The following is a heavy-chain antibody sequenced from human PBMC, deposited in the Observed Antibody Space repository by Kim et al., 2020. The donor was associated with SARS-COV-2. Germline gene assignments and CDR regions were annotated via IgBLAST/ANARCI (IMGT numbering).Heavy chain of an antibody. V-gene: IGHV3-13*01. CDR2: INNAGDT. CDR3: ARGRGANYWIFNL. Sequence: GGSLRLSCAASGFTFSDYDMHWVRQATGEGLEWVSGINNAGDTVYQNSVKGRFTISRENAKNSLYRQMTSRRAGDTAVYYCARGRGANYWIFNLWGRGTLLTVSS. CDR1: GFTFSDYD. J-gene: IGHJ2*01.